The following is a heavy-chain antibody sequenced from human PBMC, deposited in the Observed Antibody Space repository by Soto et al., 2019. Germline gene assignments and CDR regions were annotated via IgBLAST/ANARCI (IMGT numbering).Heavy chain of an antibody. CDR2: INPNSGGT. V-gene: IGHV1-2*02. CDR1: RYTVTLYY. Sequence: SLKVSCKASRYTVTLYYMHWVRQAPGQGLEWMGWINPNSGGTNYAQKFQGRVTISVDTSKNQFSLKLSSVTAADTAVYYCARAHPRVNWFDPWGQGTLVTVSS. J-gene: IGHJ5*02. D-gene: IGHD3-3*01. CDR3: ARAHPRVNWFDP.